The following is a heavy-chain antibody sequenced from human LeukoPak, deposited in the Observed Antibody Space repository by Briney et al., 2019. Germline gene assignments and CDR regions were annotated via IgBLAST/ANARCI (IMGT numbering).Heavy chain of an antibody. CDR2: IRSSSSNI. V-gene: IGHV3-48*01. D-gene: IGHD2-21*02. J-gene: IGHJ4*02. CDR1: GVTFSSYS. Sequence: PGRCLRLSCAASGVTFSSYSMKWVRQAPGRGLGWDSYIRSSSSNIYCADSVKGPFTISRDNAKNSLYLQMNSLRVEDTAVYYCARITVVVTGEDYWGQGTQVTVSS. CDR3: ARITVVVTGEDY.